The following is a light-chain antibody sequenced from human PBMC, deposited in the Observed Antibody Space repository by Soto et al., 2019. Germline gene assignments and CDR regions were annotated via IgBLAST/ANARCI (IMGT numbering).Light chain of an antibody. J-gene: IGKJ1*01. CDR3: QQYNSYRT. CDR1: QSISSW. V-gene: IGKV1-5*03. Sequence: DIQMTQSPSTLSASVGDRVTITCRASQSISSWLAWYQQKPGKAPKLLMYKASSLESGVPSRFSGSGSGTEFTLTISSLQPDDFAPYYCQQYNSYRTFGQGTKVEIK. CDR2: KAS.